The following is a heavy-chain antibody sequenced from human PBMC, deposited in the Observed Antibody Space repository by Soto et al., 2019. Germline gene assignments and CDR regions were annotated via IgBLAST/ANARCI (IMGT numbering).Heavy chain of an antibody. CDR2: IYPGDSDT. V-gene: IGHV5-51*01. CDR3: ARRYYFDTTGPSGGNWFDP. D-gene: IGHD3-22*01. J-gene: IGHJ5*02. Sequence: PGESLKISCNGSGYSFTSYWIGWVRQMPGKGLEWMGIIYPGDSDTRYSPSFQGQVTISVDKSISTAYLQWRSLKASDTAIYYCARRYYFDTTGPSGGNWFDPWGQGTLVTVSS. CDR1: GYSFTSYW.